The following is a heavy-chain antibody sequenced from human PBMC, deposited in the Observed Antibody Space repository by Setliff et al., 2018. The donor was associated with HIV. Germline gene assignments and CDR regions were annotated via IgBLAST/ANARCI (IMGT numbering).Heavy chain of an antibody. CDR1: GGSVSDYF. J-gene: IGHJ4*02. CDR2: IYYSGST. V-gene: IGHV4-59*02. Sequence: PSETLSLTCTVSGGSVSDYFWNWIRQPPGKGLEWIGYIYYSGSTNYNPSLGSRVTISVDTSKNQFSLRLSSVTAANTAVYYCARGHTWNYYGGDYFDYWGQGSLVTVSS. CDR3: ARGHTWNYYGGDYFDY. D-gene: IGHD1-7*01.